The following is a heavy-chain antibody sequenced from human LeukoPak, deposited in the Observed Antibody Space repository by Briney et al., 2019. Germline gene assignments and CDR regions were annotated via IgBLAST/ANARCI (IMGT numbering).Heavy chain of an antibody. D-gene: IGHD3-10*01. J-gene: IGHJ4*02. CDR1: GYTFTSYG. CDR3: ARDSPGSAPLLWFGGRTYFDY. CDR2: ISAYNGNT. V-gene: IGHV1-18*01. Sequence: ASVKVSCKASGYTFTSYGISWVRQAPGQGLEWMGWISAYNGNTNYAQKLQGRVTMTTDTSTSTAYMELRSLRSDDTAVYYCARDSPGSAPLLWFGGRTYFDYWGQGTLVTVSS.